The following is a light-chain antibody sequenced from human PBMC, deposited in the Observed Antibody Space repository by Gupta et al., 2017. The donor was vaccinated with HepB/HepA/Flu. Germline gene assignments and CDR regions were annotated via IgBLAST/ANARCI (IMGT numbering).Light chain of an antibody. CDR3: QQSYSTPRS. J-gene: IGKJ3*01. CDR2: AAS. CDR1: QSISSY. V-gene: IGKV1-39*01. Sequence: DIQMIQSPSSLSAPVGDRVTITCRASQSISSYLNWYQQKPGKAPKLLIYAASSLQSGVPSRFSGSGYGTDFTLTISSLQPEDFATYDGQQSYSTPRSFGPGTKVDIK.